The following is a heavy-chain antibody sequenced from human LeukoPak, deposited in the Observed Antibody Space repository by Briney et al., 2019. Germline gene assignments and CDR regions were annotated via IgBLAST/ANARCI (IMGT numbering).Heavy chain of an antibody. CDR2: IYYSGST. Sequence: SETLSLTCTVSGGSISSYYWSWIRQPPGKGLEWIGYIYYSGSTNYNPSLKSRVTISVDTSKNEFSLKLSSVTAADTAVYYCARRVGNGWYGYFDYWGQGTLATVSS. J-gene: IGHJ4*02. CDR1: GGSISSYY. D-gene: IGHD6-19*01. CDR3: ARRVGNGWYGYFDY. V-gene: IGHV4-59*08.